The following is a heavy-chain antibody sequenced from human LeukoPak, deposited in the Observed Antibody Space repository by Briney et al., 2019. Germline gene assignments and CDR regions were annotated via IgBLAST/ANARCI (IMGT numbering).Heavy chain of an antibody. D-gene: IGHD2-15*01. CDR2: IHYSGST. CDR1: GGSISSGDYY. Sequence: SETLSLTCTVSGGSISSGDYYWSWIRRHPGKGLEWFGYIHYSGSTYYNPSLKSRLTISVDTSKKQFSLKLSSVTAADTAVYYCARVGVAAKSSRYFDCWGQGALVTVA. CDR3: ARVGVAAKSSRYFDC. V-gene: IGHV4-31*03. J-gene: IGHJ4*02.